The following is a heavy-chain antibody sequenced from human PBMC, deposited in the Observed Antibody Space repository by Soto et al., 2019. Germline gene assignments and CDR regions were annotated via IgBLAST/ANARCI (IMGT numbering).Heavy chain of an antibody. D-gene: IGHD6-13*01. CDR1: GFTFSIYA. V-gene: IGHV3-23*01. J-gene: IGHJ4*02. Sequence: EVQLLESGGGLVQPGGSLRLSCAAAGFTFSIYAMSWVRQAPGKGLEWVSAISGSGGSTYYADSVTGRFTISRDNSKNTLYLQVNSLRADDTAVYYCAKATRGGAATLIRDYWGQGTLVTVSS. CDR2: ISGSGGST. CDR3: AKATRGGAATLIRDY.